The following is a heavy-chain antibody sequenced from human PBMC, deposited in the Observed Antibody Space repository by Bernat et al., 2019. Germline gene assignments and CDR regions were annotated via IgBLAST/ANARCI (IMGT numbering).Heavy chain of an antibody. CDR3: AEEYTNGRSEFDR. D-gene: IGHD2-8*01. V-gene: IGHV3-23*01. J-gene: IGHJ4*02. CDR2: IAGSGGRP. Sequence: EVQLLESGGGLVQPGGSLRLSCTASGFTFSNYAMNWVRQAPGKGLEWVSRIAGSGGRPEDADSVKGRFTISRDNSKSTLCLQMNSLRADDTAVYYCAEEYTNGRSEFDRWGQGTLVTVSS. CDR1: GFTFSNYA.